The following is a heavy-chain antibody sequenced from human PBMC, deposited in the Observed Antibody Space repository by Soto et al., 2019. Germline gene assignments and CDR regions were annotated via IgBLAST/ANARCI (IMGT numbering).Heavy chain of an antibody. D-gene: IGHD1-7*01. Sequence: QVQLVESGGGLVKPGGSLRLSCAASGFTFSDYYMSWIRQAPGKGLELVSYISSSGSTIYYADSVKGRFTISRDNAKHSLYLQMNSLRADDTAVYYCASLLGTTDYYGMGVWVQGTTVTVSS. CDR1: GFTFSDYY. CDR3: ASLLGTTDYYGMGV. V-gene: IGHV3-11*01. J-gene: IGHJ6*02. CDR2: ISSSGSTI.